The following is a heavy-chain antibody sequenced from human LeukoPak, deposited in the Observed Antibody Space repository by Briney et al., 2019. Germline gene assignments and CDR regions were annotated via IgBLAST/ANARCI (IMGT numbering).Heavy chain of an antibody. J-gene: IGHJ4*02. D-gene: IGHD2-2*02. CDR2: IYYSGST. CDR3: AREPDPYCSSTSCYRGY. Sequence: PSETLSLTCTVSGGSISSYYWSWIRQPPGKGLEWIGYIYYSGSTYYNPSLKSRVTISVDRSKNQFSLKLSSVTAADTAVYYCAREPDPYCSSTSCYRGYWGQGTLVTVSS. V-gene: IGHV4-59*12. CDR1: GGSISSYY.